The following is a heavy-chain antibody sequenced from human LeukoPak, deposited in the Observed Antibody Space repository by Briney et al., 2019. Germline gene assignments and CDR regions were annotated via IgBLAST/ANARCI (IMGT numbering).Heavy chain of an antibody. D-gene: IGHD2-21*02. CDR2: INHSGYT. CDR3: TSMTAGHGY. Sequence: SETLSLTCAVSGVSFNDYYWNWVRQTPGKGLEWIGEINHSGYTNDSPSLKSRVTLSIDTSRKQFSLNLRSVTVADTGIYYCTSMTAGHGYWGQGTLVTVSS. CDR1: GVSFNDYY. J-gene: IGHJ4*02. V-gene: IGHV4-34*01.